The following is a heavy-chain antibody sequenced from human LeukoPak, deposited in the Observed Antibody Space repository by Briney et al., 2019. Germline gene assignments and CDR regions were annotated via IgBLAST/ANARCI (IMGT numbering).Heavy chain of an antibody. CDR2: ISSSSSYI. Sequence: GGSLRLSCAASAFSFSSYSMNWVRQAPGKGLEWVSSISSSSSYIYYADSVKGRFTISRDNAKNSLYLQMNSLRAEDTAVYYCAKDGTHYDILTGPGDYFDYWGQGTLVTVSS. CDR1: AFSFSSYS. V-gene: IGHV3-21*06. CDR3: AKDGTHYDILTGPGDYFDY. D-gene: IGHD3-9*01. J-gene: IGHJ4*02.